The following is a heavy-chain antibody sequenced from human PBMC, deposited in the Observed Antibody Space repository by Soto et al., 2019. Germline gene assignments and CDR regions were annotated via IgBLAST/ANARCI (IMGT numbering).Heavy chain of an antibody. CDR3: ARVATYYYYGMDV. V-gene: IGHV4-59*01. CDR1: GGSISSYY. J-gene: IGHJ6*02. Sequence: PSETLSLTCTVSGGSISSYYWSWIRQPPGKGLEWIGYIYYSGSTNYNPSLKSRVTISVDTSKNQFSLKLSSVTAADTAVYYCARVATYYYYGMDVWGQGTMVTVSS. CDR2: IYYSGST. D-gene: IGHD5-12*01.